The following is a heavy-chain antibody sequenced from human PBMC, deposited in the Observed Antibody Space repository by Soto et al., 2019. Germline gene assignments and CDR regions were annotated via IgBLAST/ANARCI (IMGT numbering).Heavy chain of an antibody. J-gene: IGHJ4*02. Sequence: QVLLVQSGAEVKKPGASVKVSCKASGYTFTSYAMHWVRQAPGQRLEWMGWINAGNGNTKYSQKFQGRVTITRDTSASTAYMELSSLRSADTAVYYCAASYDYIWGSYHLGYWGQGTLVTVSS. D-gene: IGHD3-16*02. V-gene: IGHV1-3*01. CDR3: AASYDYIWGSYHLGY. CDR1: GYTFTSYA. CDR2: INAGNGNT.